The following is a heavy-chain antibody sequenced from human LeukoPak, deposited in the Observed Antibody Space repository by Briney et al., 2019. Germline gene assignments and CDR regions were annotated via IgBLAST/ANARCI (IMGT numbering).Heavy chain of an antibody. CDR3: ARDQVPLSPFNWFDP. CDR1: GGTFSSYA. V-gene: IGHV1-69*13. J-gene: IGHJ5*02. CDR2: IIPIFGTA. Sequence: APVKVSCKASGGTFSSYAISWVRQAPGQGLEWMGGIIPIFGTANYAQKFQGRVTITADESTSTAYMELSSLRSEDTAVYYCARDQVPLSPFNWFDPWGQGTLVTVSS.